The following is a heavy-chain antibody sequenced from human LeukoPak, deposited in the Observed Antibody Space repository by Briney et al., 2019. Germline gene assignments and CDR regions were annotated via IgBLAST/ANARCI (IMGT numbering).Heavy chain of an antibody. CDR1: GFTFSDSY. Sequence: GGSLRLSCAASGFTFSDSYMTWIRQAPGKGLELLSYISGSSSDVNYIGSVRGRFTISRDNAKNSLYLHMNSLTVEDTAVYYCSRDPRHSDYWGQGTLVTVSS. V-gene: IGHV3-11*01. J-gene: IGHJ4*02. CDR2: ISGSSSDV. CDR3: SRDPRHSDY.